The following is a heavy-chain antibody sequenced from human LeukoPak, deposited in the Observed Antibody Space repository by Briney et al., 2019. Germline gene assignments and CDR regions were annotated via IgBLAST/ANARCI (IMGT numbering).Heavy chain of an antibody. Sequence: GGSLRLSCAASGLTFSSYSMNWVRQAPGKGLEWVSYISSSSSTIYYADSVKGRFTISRDNAKNSLYLQMNSLRAEDTAVYYCARSGRGSYYNNWFDPWGQGTLVTVSS. CDR2: ISSSSSTI. V-gene: IGHV3-48*01. D-gene: IGHD1-26*01. CDR3: ARSGRGSYYNNWFDP. J-gene: IGHJ5*02. CDR1: GLTFSSYS.